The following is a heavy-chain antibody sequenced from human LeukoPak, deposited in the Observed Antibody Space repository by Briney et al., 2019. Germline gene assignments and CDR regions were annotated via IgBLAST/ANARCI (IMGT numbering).Heavy chain of an antibody. CDR3: ARDYYDSSGSYAFDI. CDR1: GGSISSGDYY. CDR2: IYYSGSA. V-gene: IGHV4-30-4*01. J-gene: IGHJ3*02. Sequence: SETLSLTCTVSGGSISSGDYYWSWIRQPPGKGLEWIGYIYYSGSAYYNPSLKSRVTILVDTSKNQFSLKLSSVTAADTAVYYCARDYYDSSGSYAFDIWGQGTMVTVSS. D-gene: IGHD3-22*01.